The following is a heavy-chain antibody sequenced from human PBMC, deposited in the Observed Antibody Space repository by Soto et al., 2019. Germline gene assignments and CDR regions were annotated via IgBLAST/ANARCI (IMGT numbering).Heavy chain of an antibody. V-gene: IGHV2-5*02. D-gene: IGHD6-6*01. CDR3: AHRRAGIAARSWFDP. J-gene: IGHJ5*02. CDR1: WFSLSTSGVG. CDR2: IYWDDDK. Sequence: SGPTLVNPTQTLTLTCTFSWFSLSTSGVGVGWIRQPPGKALEWLALIYWDDDKRYSPSLKSRLTITKDTSKNQVVLTMTNMDPVDTATYYCAHRRAGIAARSWFDPWGQGTLVTVSS.